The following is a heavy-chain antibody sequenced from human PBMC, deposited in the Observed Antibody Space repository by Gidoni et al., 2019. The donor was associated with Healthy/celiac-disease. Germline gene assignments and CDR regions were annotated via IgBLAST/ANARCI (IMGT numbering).Heavy chain of an antibody. CDR2: ISAYNGNT. CDR3: ARDLYQGVITIYYYYGMDV. J-gene: IGHJ6*02. V-gene: IGHV1-18*01. CDR1: GYTFPSYG. Sequence: QVQLVQSGAEVKKPGASVKVSCTASGYTFPSYGTSWVRQAPGQGLEWMGWISAYNGNTNYAQKLQGRVTMTTDTSTSTAYMELRSLRSDDTAVYYCARDLYQGVITIYYYYGMDVWGQGTTVTVSS. D-gene: IGHD3-22*01.